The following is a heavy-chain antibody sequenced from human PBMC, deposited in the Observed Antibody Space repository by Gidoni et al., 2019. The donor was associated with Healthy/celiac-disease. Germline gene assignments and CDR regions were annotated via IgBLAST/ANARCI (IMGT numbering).Heavy chain of an antibody. D-gene: IGHD6-19*01. CDR2: ISSKAYGGTT. CDR1: GFTFGGYA. Sequence: EVQRVECGGGWVKQGRALRLHCTASGFTFGGYAMSWFRQAPGKGLEWVGFISSKAYGGTTEYAASVKGRFTISRDDSKSIAYLQMNSLQTEDTAVYYCTRDLRQWLVEDYGMDVWGQGTTVTVSS. V-gene: IGHV3-49*05. J-gene: IGHJ6*02. CDR3: TRDLRQWLVEDYGMDV.